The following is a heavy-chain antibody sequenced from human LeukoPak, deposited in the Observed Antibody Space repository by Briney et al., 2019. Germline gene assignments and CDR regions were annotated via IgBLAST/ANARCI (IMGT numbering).Heavy chain of an antibody. CDR2: ISGSGDST. CDR1: GFTFSSYA. Sequence: GGSLRLSCAASGFTFSSYAMSWVRQAPGKGLEWVSAISGSGDSTYYADSVKGRFTISRDNSKNTLYLQMNSLRAEDTAVYYCANSRQSTVTTGVLFDPWGQGTLVTVSS. V-gene: IGHV3-23*01. CDR3: ANSRQSTVTTGVLFDP. D-gene: IGHD4-17*01. J-gene: IGHJ5*02.